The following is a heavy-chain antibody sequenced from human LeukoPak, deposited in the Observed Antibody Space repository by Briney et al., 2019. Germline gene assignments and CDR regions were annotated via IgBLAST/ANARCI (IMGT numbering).Heavy chain of an antibody. Sequence: PGGSLRLSCEVSGFSFSTYGMSWVRQVPGKGLEWVAYISASGGTTHYGDSVKGRFTISRDNSKNTLYLQMNSLRVEDTAVYYCARTRWLQFYFDYWGQGTLVTVSS. CDR1: GFSFSTYG. CDR3: ARTRWLQFYFDY. CDR2: ISASGGTT. D-gene: IGHD5-24*01. V-gene: IGHV3-23*01. J-gene: IGHJ4*02.